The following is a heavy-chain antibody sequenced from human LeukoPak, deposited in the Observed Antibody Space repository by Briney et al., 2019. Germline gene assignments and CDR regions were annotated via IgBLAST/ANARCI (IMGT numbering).Heavy chain of an antibody. CDR3: ARGGPYYYDSSGYYPDY. V-gene: IGHV1-2*02. D-gene: IGHD3-22*01. CDR1: GDTFTGYY. Sequence: ASVKVSCKASGDTFTGYYMHWVRQAPGQGLEWMGWINPNSGGTNYAQKFQGRVTMTRDTSISTAYMELSRLRSDDTAMYYCARGGPYYYDSSGYYPDYWVQGTLVTVSS. CDR2: INPNSGGT. J-gene: IGHJ4*02.